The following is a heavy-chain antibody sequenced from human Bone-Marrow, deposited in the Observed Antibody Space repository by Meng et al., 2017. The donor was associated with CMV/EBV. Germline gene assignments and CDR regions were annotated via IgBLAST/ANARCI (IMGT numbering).Heavy chain of an antibody. CDR3: ARHDRTHEFAFYYYYGMDV. Sequence: SVKVSCKASGGTFSSCAISWVRQAPGQGLEWMGGIIPILGIANYAQKFQGRVTITTDEATSTAYMELSSLRSEDTAVYYCARHDRTHEFAFYYYYGMDVWGQGTTVTVSS. J-gene: IGHJ6*02. CDR1: GGTFSSCA. CDR2: IIPILGIA. D-gene: IGHD3-22*01. V-gene: IGHV1-69*10.